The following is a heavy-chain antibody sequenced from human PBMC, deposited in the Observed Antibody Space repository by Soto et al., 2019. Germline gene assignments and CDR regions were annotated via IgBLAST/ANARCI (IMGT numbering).Heavy chain of an antibody. Sequence: SETLSLTCTVSGFSISSYYWSWIRQPPGKGLEWIGYIYYSGSTNYNPSLKSRVTISVDTSKNQFSLKLSSVTAADTAVYYCARDRGYDILTGYYSMDVWGKGTTVTVSS. J-gene: IGHJ6*03. CDR2: IYYSGST. V-gene: IGHV4-59*01. CDR3: ARDRGYDILTGYYSMDV. CDR1: GFSISSYY. D-gene: IGHD3-9*01.